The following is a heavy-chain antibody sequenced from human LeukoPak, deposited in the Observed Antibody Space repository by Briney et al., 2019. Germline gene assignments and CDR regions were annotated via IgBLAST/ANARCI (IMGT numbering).Heavy chain of an antibody. D-gene: IGHD3-22*01. CDR2: IYYSGST. Sequence: SETLSLTCTVSGGSISSSSYYWGWIRQPPGKGLEWIGSIYYSGSTYYNPSLKSRVTISVDTSKNQFSLKLSSVTAADTAVYYCARRAYYYDSSGYYYPGYPFDIWGQGTLVTVSS. J-gene: IGHJ4*02. V-gene: IGHV4-39*01. CDR1: GGSISSSSYY. CDR3: ARRAYYYDSSGYYYPGYPFDI.